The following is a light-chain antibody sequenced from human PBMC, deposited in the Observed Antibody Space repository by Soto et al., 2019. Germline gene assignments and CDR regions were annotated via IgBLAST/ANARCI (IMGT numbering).Light chain of an antibody. CDR1: QSVRSSY. CDR3: HQYGSSPLFT. V-gene: IGKV3-20*01. CDR2: GAS. J-gene: IGKJ3*01. Sequence: EIVLTQSPGTLSLSPVERATLSCMASQSVRSSYLAWYQQTPGQAPRLLIYGASSRATDIPDRFSGSGSGTDFTLTNSSLGPDDFAVYYCHQYGSSPLFTFGPVTKVDIK.